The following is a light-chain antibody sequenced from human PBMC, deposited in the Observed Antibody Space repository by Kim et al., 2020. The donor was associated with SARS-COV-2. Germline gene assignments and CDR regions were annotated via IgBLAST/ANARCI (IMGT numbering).Light chain of an antibody. CDR2: YDS. J-gene: IGLJ2*01. Sequence: SYELTQPPSVSVAPGETARITCGGKNIGSKSVHWYQQKPDQAPVLVIYYDSDRPSGIPERFSGSNSGNTATLTISRVEAGDEADYYGQVWDSSSVVFGGGTQLTVL. CDR1: NIGSKS. V-gene: IGLV3-21*04. CDR3: QVWDSSSVV.